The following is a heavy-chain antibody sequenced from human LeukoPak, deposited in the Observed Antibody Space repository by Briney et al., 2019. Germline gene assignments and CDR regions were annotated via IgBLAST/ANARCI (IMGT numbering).Heavy chain of an antibody. D-gene: IGHD2-15*01. J-gene: IGHJ4*02. Sequence: PGGSLRLSCAASGFTFSSYSMNWVRQAPGRVLVCFSSITSSSIYISYPDSMTGRFTISRDNAKNSLYLQMNSLRAEDTAVYYCARGSGLTDYWGQGTLVTVS. V-gene: IGHV3-21*01. CDR3: ARGSGLTDY. CDR2: ITSSSIYI. CDR1: GFTFSSYS.